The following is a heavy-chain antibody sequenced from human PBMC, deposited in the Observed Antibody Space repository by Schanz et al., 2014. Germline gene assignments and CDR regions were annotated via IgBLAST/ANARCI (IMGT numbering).Heavy chain of an antibody. CDR3: AKGGSSLDD. D-gene: IGHD3-16*01. Sequence: QVQLVESGGGVVQPGRSLRLSCAASGFTFSAYGMHWVRQAPGKGLEWVAVIWYDGNNKYYADSVKGRFTISRDNSKNTLYLQMNSLRAEDTALYYCAKGGSSLDDWGQGTLVTVSS. CDR1: GFTFSAYG. CDR2: IWYDGNNK. J-gene: IGHJ4*02. V-gene: IGHV3-33*06.